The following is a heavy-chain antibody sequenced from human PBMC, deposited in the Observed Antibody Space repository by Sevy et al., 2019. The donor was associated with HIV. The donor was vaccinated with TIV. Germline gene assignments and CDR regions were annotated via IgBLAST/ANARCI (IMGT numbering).Heavy chain of an antibody. CDR3: AKDTSAMITFGGVIVRDYYYYYGMDV. CDR1: GFTFDDYA. J-gene: IGHJ6*02. V-gene: IGHV3-9*01. CDR2: ISWNSGSI. D-gene: IGHD3-16*02. Sequence: GGSLRLSCAASGFTFDDYAMHWVRQAPGKGLEWVSGISWNSGSIGYADSGKGRFTISRDNAKNSLYLQMNSLRAEDTALYYCAKDTSAMITFGGVIVRDYYYYYGMDVWGQGTTVTISS.